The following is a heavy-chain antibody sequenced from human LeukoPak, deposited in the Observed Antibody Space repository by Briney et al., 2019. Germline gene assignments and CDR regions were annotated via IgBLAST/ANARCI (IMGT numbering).Heavy chain of an antibody. Sequence: GSLRLSCAASGFIFSDYYMSWIRQAPGKGLEWIGYIYYSGSTNYNPSLKSRVTISVDTSKNQFSLKLSSVTAADTAVYYCARVDGGSYQDFDYWGQGTLVTVSS. CDR2: IYYSGST. J-gene: IGHJ4*02. V-gene: IGHV4-59*01. D-gene: IGHD1-26*01. CDR3: ARVDGGSYQDFDY. CDR1: GFIFSDYY.